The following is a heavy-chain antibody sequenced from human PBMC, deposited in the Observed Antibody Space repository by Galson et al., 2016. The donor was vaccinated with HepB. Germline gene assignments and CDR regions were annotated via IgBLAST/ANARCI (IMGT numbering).Heavy chain of an antibody. V-gene: IGHV3-23*01. J-gene: IGHJ4*02. Sequence: SLRLSCAASGFTFSSFAMSWVRRVPGKGLEWVSAISGRGDRIRYAESVKGRFIISRDNSQNTLDVEMKSLRVEDTAVYYCAKEGWFGELLYGHFDFWGRGTLVTVSS. CDR3: AKEGWFGELLYGHFDF. CDR2: ISGRGDRI. D-gene: IGHD3-10*01. CDR1: GFTFSSFA.